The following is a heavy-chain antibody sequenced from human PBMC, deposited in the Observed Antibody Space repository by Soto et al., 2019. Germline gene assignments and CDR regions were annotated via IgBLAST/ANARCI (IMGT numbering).Heavy chain of an antibody. CDR2: NSTYNSDT. CDR1: GYAFTSYG. CDR3: VRDERGSCRGGNCFYFDY. J-gene: IGHJ4*02. Sequence: QVHLVQSGAEVKKPGASVKVSCKASGYAFTSYGLSWVRQAPGQGLEWMGWNSTYNSDTNSAPRLQGRITMTTDSSTSTAYMELRSLTSDDTAVYYCVRDERGSCRGGNCFYFDYWGQGTLVSVSS. D-gene: IGHD2-15*01. V-gene: IGHV1-18*04.